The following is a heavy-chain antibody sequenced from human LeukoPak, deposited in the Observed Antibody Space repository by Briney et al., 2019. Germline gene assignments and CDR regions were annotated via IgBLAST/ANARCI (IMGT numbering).Heavy chain of an antibody. J-gene: IGHJ6*03. D-gene: IGHD3-10*01. V-gene: IGHV3-23*01. Sequence: PGGSLRLSCAASGFTFSSYAMSWVRQAPGKGLEWVSAISGSGGSTYYADSVKGRFTISRDNAKNSLYLQMNSLRAEDTAVYYCARGEDRNSYSYYMDVWGKGTTVTVSS. CDR3: ARGEDRNSYSYYMDV. CDR2: ISGSGGST. CDR1: GFTFSSYA.